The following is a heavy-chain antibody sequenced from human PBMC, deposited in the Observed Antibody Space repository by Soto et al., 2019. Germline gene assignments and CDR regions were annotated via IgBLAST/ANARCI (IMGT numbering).Heavy chain of an antibody. CDR2: IKSDGSGT. CDR1: GGPFGGYG. Sequence: GGPLSVWWGAAGGPFGGYGGRWVRPDPGKGPMWVSRIKSDGSGTYYADSVQGRFIMSRDNAQDTLHLQMNSLRVEDTAVYYCVRADGDYNDGNGYLGRHWGQGTLVTVSS. V-gene: IGHV3-74*01. D-gene: IGHD3-22*01. J-gene: IGHJ4*02. CDR3: VRADGDYNDGNGYLGRH.